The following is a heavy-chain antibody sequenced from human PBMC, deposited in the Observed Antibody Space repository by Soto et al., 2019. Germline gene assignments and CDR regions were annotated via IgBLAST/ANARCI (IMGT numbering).Heavy chain of an antibody. Sequence: GGSLRLSCAASGFTFSNAWMSWVRQAAGKGLEWVGRIKSKTDGGTTDYAAPVKGRFTISRDDSKNTLYLQMNSLKTEDTAVYYCTTRGGYYYYGMDVWGQGTTVTVSS. V-gene: IGHV3-15*01. CDR3: TTRGGYYYYGMDV. CDR1: GFTFSNAW. J-gene: IGHJ6*02. D-gene: IGHD2-15*01. CDR2: IKSKTDGGTT.